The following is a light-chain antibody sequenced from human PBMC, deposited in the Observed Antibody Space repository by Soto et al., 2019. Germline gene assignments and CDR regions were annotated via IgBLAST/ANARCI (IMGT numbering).Light chain of an antibody. CDR1: QDITRW. V-gene: IGKV1D-16*01. J-gene: IGKJ2*01. Sequence: DIQMTQSPSSLSASVGDRVTITCRASQDITRWLAWYQQKPGKGPKYLIYAVSTLQSGVPSRFSGSGYGTDFTLTISSLHPEDFATYYCQQYNEYPYTFGQGTKLESK. CDR3: QQYNEYPYT. CDR2: AVS.